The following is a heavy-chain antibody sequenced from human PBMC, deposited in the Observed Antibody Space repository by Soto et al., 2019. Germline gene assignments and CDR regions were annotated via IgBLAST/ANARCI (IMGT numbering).Heavy chain of an antibody. D-gene: IGHD1-1*01. CDR3: VRDGTKTLRDWFDP. Sequence: QVQLQESGPGLVKPSETLSLTCTVSGASISGYYWSWIRKSAGKGLAWIGRIYATGTTDYNPSLNIQVMIAVDTSKKQFSLRLRSVTPADTAVYYCVRDGTKTLRDWFDPWGQGISVTVSS. CDR1: GASISGYY. CDR2: IYATGTT. V-gene: IGHV4-4*07. J-gene: IGHJ5*02.